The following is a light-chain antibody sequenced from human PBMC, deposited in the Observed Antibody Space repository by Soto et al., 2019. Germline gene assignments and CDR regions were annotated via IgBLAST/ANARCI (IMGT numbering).Light chain of an antibody. J-gene: IGLJ1*01. V-gene: IGLV2-8*01. CDR2: EVS. CDR3: LSYADTAYA. CDR1: SSDVGGYNY. Sequence: QSVLTQPPSASGSPGQSVTISCAGTSSDVGGYNYVSWYQQYPGKVPKLMIYEVSERPSGVPDRFSGSKSGNTAFLTVSGLQAEDEADYYCLSYADTAYAFGTGTKVTV.